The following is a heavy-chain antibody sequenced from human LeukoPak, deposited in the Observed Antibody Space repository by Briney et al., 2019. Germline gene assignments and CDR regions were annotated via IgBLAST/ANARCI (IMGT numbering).Heavy chain of an antibody. J-gene: IGHJ3*02. CDR2: ISSSSGTI. CDR3: ARDLDYYDSSGYYFSSGAFDI. D-gene: IGHD3-22*01. CDR1: GFTFSDYS. V-gene: IGHV3-48*02. Sequence: PGGSLRLSCAASGFTFSDYSMTWVRQAPGKGLEWVSYISSSSGTIYYADSVKGRFTISRDNAKNSLYLQMNSLRDEDTAVYYCARDLDYYDSSGYYFSSGAFDIWGQGTKVTVSS.